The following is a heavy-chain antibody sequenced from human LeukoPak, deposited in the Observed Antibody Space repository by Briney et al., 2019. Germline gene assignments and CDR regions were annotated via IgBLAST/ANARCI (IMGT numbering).Heavy chain of an antibody. J-gene: IGHJ4*02. Sequence: SVKVSCKASGGTFSSYAISWVRQAPGQGLEWMGGIIPIFGTANYAQKFQGRVTITTDESTSTAYMELSSQRSEDTAVYYCAGGREQWPEDWGQGTLVTVSS. CDR3: AGGREQWPED. CDR1: GGTFSSYA. D-gene: IGHD6-19*01. V-gene: IGHV1-69*05. CDR2: IIPIFGTA.